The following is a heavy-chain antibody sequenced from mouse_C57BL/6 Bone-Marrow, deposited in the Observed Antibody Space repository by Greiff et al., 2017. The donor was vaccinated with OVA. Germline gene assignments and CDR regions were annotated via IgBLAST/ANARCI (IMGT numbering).Heavy chain of an antibody. D-gene: IGHD2-1*01. CDR2: IYPGSGST. CDR1: GYTFTRYW. CDR3: ACNYGFYYYAMDY. V-gene: IGHV1-55*01. Sequence: VQLQQPGAELVKPGASVKMSCKASGYTFTRYWITWVKQRPGQGLEWIGDIYPGSGSTNYNEKFTSKATLTVDTSSSTAYMQLSSLTSEESAVDYCACNYGFYYYAMDYWGQGTSVTVSS. J-gene: IGHJ4*01.